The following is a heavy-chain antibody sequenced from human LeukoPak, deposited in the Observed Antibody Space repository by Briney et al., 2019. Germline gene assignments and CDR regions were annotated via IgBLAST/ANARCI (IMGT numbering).Heavy chain of an antibody. Sequence: VASVKVSCKASGYTFINYDINWVRQATGQGLEWMGWMNPNSGNIGYAQEFQGRVTISSDTSISTAYMEMRNLRSDDTAVYYCARGQWFDPWGQGTLVTVSS. J-gene: IGHJ5*02. CDR1: GYTFINYD. CDR2: MNPNSGNI. CDR3: ARGQWFDP. V-gene: IGHV1-8*01.